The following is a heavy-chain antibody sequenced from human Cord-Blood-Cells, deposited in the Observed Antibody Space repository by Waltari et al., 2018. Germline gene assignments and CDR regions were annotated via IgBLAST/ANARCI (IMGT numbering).Heavy chain of an antibody. Sequence: QVQLVQSGAEVKKPGSSVKVSCKASRDTFSSYAISWVRQAPGQGLEWMGGIIPIFGTANYGQKFQGRVTITADESTSTAYMELSSLRSEDTAVYYCASMRVYYGSGSSHFDYWGQGTLVTVSS. V-gene: IGHV1-69*01. D-gene: IGHD3-10*01. CDR1: RDTFSSYA. CDR2: IIPIFGTA. CDR3: ASMRVYYGSGSSHFDY. J-gene: IGHJ4*02.